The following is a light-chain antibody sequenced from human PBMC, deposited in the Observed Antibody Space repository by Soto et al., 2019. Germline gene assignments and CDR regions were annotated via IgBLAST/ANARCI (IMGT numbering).Light chain of an antibody. CDR3: CSYSSGSNPWV. CDR2: DVS. V-gene: IGLV2-14*03. Sequence: QPAPLSGSPGPPNPHSFPGNSRDRGGYNYVSWYQHHPGKAPKLIIFDVSDRPSGISDRFSASKSGNTASLTISGLQAEDEADYYCCSYSSGSNPWVFGTGTKVTVL. CDR1: SRDRGGYNY. J-gene: IGLJ1*01.